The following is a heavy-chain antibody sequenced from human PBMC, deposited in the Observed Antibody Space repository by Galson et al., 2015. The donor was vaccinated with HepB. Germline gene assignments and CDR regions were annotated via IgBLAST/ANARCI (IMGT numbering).Heavy chain of an antibody. Sequence: SLRLSCAASEFTFSSYSMNWVRQAPGKGLEWVSSISSSSSYIYYADSVKGRFTISRDNAKNSLYLQMNSLTAADTAVYYCARSSSTSTIRAFDVWGQGTVVTVSS. J-gene: IGHJ3*01. D-gene: IGHD2-2*02. CDR1: EFTFSSYS. V-gene: IGHV3-21*04. CDR2: ISSSSSYI. CDR3: ARSSSTSTIRAFDV.